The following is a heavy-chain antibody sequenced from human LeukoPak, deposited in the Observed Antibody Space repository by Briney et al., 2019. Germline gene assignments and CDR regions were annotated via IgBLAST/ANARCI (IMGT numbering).Heavy chain of an antibody. D-gene: IGHD3-9*01. CDR2: ISGSGGST. Sequence: RGSLRLSCAASGFTFSSYGMSWVRQAPGKGLEWVSAISGSGGSTYYADSVKGRFTISRDNSKNTLYLQMNSLRAEDTAVYYCAKCILTGYYKGYMDVWGKGTTVTISS. V-gene: IGHV3-23*01. CDR1: GFTFSSYG. CDR3: AKCILTGYYKGYMDV. J-gene: IGHJ6*03.